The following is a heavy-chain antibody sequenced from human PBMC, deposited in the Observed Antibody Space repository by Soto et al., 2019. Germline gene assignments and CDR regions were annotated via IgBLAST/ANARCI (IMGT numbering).Heavy chain of an antibody. Sequence: SETLSLTCTVSSGSIGTYFWRWIRQPPGKGREWIGYIYYNGTTNYNTSLKSRVTIFLDTSKNHFTLRLSSVTAADTAVYYCARGRGGTYDANDIWGQGTLVTVS. V-gene: IGHV4-59*01. J-gene: IGHJ3*02. CDR3: ARGRGGTYDANDI. D-gene: IGHD1-26*01. CDR1: SGSIGTYF. CDR2: IYYNGTT.